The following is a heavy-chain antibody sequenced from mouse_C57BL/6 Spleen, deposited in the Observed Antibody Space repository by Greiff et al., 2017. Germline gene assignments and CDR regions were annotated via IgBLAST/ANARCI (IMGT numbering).Heavy chain of an antibody. CDR2: ILPGSGST. D-gene: IGHD1-1*01. CDR1: GYTFTGYW. Sequence: VQRVESGAELMKPGASVKLSCKATGYTFTGYWIEWVKQRPGHGLEWIGEILPGSGSTNYNEKFKGKATFTADTSSNTAYMQLSSLTTEDSAIYYCARSGCITTVERDFDYWGQGTTLTVSS. V-gene: IGHV1-9*01. CDR3: ARSGCITTVERDFDY. J-gene: IGHJ2*01.